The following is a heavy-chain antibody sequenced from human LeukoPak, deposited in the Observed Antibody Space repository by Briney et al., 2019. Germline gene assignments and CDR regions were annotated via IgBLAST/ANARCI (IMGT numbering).Heavy chain of an antibody. CDR3: ASQRITIFGVYGMDV. CDR2: ISSSGSTI. V-gene: IGHV3-11*01. Sequence: GGSLRLSCAASGFTFSDYYMSWIRQAPGKGLEWVSYISSSGSTIYYADSVKGRFTISRDNAKNSLYLQMNSLRAEDTAVYYCASQRITIFGVYGMDVWGQGTTVTVSS. J-gene: IGHJ6*02. D-gene: IGHD3-3*01. CDR1: GFTFSDYY.